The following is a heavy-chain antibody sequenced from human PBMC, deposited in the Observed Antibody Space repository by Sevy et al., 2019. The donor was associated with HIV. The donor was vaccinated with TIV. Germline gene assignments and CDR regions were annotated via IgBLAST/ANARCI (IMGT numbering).Heavy chain of an antibody. CDR3: ASDGRAHGLAWLGGMDV. J-gene: IGHJ6*02. CDR1: GFTFNVYS. V-gene: IGHV3-21*01. D-gene: IGHD5-12*01. Sequence: GGSLRLSCVSSGFTFNVYSMNWVRQAPGKALEWVSSIAGTTIYKYYADSVKGRFTISRDDAKNSLSLEMSSLRVDDTAVYYYASDGRAHGLAWLGGMDVWGQGTTVTVSS. CDR2: IAGTTIYK.